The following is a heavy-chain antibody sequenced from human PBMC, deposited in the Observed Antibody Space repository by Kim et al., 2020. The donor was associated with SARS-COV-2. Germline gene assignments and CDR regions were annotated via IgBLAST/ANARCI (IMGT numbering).Heavy chain of an antibody. V-gene: IGHV3-23*01. J-gene: IGHJ5*02. CDR2: ISGSGGST. CDR3: AKDYGGNSGVAWFDP. Sequence: GGSLRLSCAASGFTFSSYAMSWVRQAPGKGLEWVSAISGSGGSTYYADSVKGRFTISRDNSKNTLYLQMNSLRAEDTAVYYCAKDYGGNSGVAWFDPWGQGTLVTVSS. CDR1: GFTFSSYA. D-gene: IGHD4-17*01.